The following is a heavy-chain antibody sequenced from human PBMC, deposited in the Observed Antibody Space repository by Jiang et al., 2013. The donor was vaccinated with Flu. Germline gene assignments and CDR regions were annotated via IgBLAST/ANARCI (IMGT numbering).Heavy chain of an antibody. V-gene: IGHV4-4*02. CDR3: ARARVSSSFHIYYYYYGMDV. Sequence: SLTCAVSGGSISSSNWWSWVRQPPGKGLEWIGEIYHSGSTNYNPSLKSRVTISVDKSKNQFSLKLSSVTAADTAVYYCARARVSSSFHIYYYYYGMDVWGQGTTVTVSS. CDR2: IYHSGST. CDR1: GGSISSSNW. D-gene: IGHD6-13*01. J-gene: IGHJ6*02.